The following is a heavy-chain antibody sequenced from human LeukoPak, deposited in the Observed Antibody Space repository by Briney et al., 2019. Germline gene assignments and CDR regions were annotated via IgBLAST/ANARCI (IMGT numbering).Heavy chain of an antibody. CDR3: ATDGAGFDT. J-gene: IGHJ5*02. Sequence: PGGSLRLSCAASGFTFNDYYMSWIRQAPGKGLEWLSYINIGGTNTHYANSVKGRFTISRDNAKKSLYLEMNNLRAEDTAVYYCATDGAGFDTWGQGVLVTVSS. CDR2: INIGGTNT. CDR1: GFTFNDYY. V-gene: IGHV3-11*01.